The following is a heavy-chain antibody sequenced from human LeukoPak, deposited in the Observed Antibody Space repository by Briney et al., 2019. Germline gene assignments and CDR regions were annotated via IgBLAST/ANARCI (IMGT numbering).Heavy chain of an antibody. CDR2: IKRDGSVI. CDR1: GFTFSSYW. CDR3: ARDLVIAETPGDDFDY. Sequence: QAGGSLRLSCAASGFTFSSYWMHWIRQAPGKGLAWVARIKRDGSVISYADSVKGRFTISRDNAKNTLYLQMNALRAEDTAVYYCARDLVIAETPGDDFDYWGQGTLVTVSS. J-gene: IGHJ4*02. V-gene: IGHV3-74*01. D-gene: IGHD2-21*01.